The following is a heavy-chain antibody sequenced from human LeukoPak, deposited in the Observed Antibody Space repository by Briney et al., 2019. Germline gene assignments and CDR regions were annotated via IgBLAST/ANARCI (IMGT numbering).Heavy chain of an antibody. Sequence: PGGSLRLSCAASRFTFSYAWMSWVRQAPGGGLEWVGRVETRATGGTTEYSAPVKGRFSISRDDSTNTLSLQMNSLKLEDTAVYYCVTDAYCNSLSCNWVNIHYWGQGTLVIVSS. CDR1: RFTFSYAW. CDR2: VETRATGGTT. V-gene: IGHV3-15*04. D-gene: IGHD2-2*01. CDR3: VTDAYCNSLSCNWVNIHY. J-gene: IGHJ4*02.